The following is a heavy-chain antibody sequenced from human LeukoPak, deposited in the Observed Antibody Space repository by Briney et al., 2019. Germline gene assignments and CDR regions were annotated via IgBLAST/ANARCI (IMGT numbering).Heavy chain of an antibody. D-gene: IGHD3-10*01. V-gene: IGHV3-30*04. J-gene: IGHJ4*01. Sequence: GGSLRLSCAASGFTFSSYAMSWVRQAPGKGLEWVAFISYDGTNKYYADSVKGRFTISRDNSKNTLSLLMNSLRAEDAAVYYCARDRSMTPFDYWGHGTLVTVSS. CDR1: GFTFSSYA. CDR3: ARDRSMTPFDY. CDR2: ISYDGTNK.